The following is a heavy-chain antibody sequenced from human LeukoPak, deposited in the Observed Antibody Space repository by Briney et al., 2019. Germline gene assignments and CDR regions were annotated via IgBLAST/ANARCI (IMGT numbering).Heavy chain of an antibody. J-gene: IGHJ3*02. CDR1: GFIVSSSY. D-gene: IGHD6-6*01. CDR2: IYSGGDT. CDR3: AKAFREFGSSSFSSFDI. Sequence: GGSLRLSCAVSGFIVSSSYMIWVRLAPGKGLEWVSVIYSGGDTYYANSVKGRFTISRDSSKNTLYLQMNSLRAEDTAVYYCAKAFREFGSSSFSSFDIWGQGALVTVSS. V-gene: IGHV3-53*01.